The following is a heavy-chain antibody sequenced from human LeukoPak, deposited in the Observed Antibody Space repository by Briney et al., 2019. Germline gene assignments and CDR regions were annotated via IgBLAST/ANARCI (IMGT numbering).Heavy chain of an antibody. CDR1: GFTFSDYN. D-gene: IGHD2-8*02. J-gene: IGHJ4*02. Sequence: PGGSLRLSCAASGFTFSDYNMNWIRQIPGKGLEWISYIRSSDETIFYAGFVKARFTISRDNADNSLYLQMHSLRAEDTAVYYCAREPGGTISFDYWGQGALVTVSS. CDR2: IRSSDETI. V-gene: IGHV3-11*01. CDR3: AREPGGTISFDY.